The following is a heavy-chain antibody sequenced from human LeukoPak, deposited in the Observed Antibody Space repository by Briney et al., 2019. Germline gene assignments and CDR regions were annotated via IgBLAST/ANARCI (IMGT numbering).Heavy chain of an antibody. CDR1: GGSISSGYW. CDR3: ATYGPTSGGYTFEY. D-gene: IGHD2-15*01. Sequence: SSETLSLTCSVSGGSISSGYWWSWVRQPPMKGLEWIGEIIDSGSTNYNPSLKGRITISLDKTKNQFSLNVNSVTAADTAVYYCATYGPTSGGYTFEYWGQGILVTVSS. CDR2: IIDSGST. J-gene: IGHJ4*02. V-gene: IGHV4-4*02.